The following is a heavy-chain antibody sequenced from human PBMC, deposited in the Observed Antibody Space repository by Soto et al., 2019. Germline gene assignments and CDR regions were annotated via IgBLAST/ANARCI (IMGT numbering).Heavy chain of an antibody. D-gene: IGHD2-8*01. CDR1: GFTFSSYS. J-gene: IGHJ6*02. CDR2: ISSSSSYI. Sequence: EVQLVESGGGLVKPGGSLRLSCAASGFTFSSYSMNWVRQAPGKGLEWVSSISSSSSYIYYADSVKGRFTISRDNAKNSLYLQMNSLRAEDKAVYYCARDWNWCLDVWGRGTTVTVSS. V-gene: IGHV3-21*01. CDR3: ARDWNWCLDV.